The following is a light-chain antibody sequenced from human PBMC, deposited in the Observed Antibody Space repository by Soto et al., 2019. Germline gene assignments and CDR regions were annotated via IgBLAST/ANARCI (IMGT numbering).Light chain of an antibody. CDR2: LAS. J-gene: IGKJ4*01. CDR1: QSVLQSSDNKNY. CDR3: MQDLSAPVT. Sequence: DIVMTQSPDSLAVSPGERATITCKSSQSVLQSSDNKNYLAWYQQKPEQPPKLLIYLASTRASGVPDRFSGSGSGTDFTLNISSVEAEDVGVYYCMQDLSAPVTFGEGTKVEIK. V-gene: IGKV4-1*01.